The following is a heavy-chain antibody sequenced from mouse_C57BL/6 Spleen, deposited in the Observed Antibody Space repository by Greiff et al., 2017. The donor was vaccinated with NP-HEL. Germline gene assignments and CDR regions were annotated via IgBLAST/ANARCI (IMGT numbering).Heavy chain of an antibody. CDR3: ASWGDFAY. CDR2: IDPSDSYT. J-gene: IGHJ3*01. V-gene: IGHV1-69*01. CDR1: GYTFTSYW. Sequence: QVQLKESGAELVMPGASVKLSCKASGYTFTSYWMHWVKQRPGQGLEWIGEIDPSDSYTNYNQKFKGKSTLTVDKSSSTAYMQLSSLTSEDSAVYYCASWGDFAYWGQGTLVTVSA.